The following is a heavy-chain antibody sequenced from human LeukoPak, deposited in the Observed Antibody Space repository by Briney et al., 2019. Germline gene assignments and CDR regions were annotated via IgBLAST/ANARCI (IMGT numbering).Heavy chain of an antibody. Sequence: GGSLRLSCAASGFTFSSYSMNWVRQAPGKGLEWVSSISSSSRYIYYADSVKGRFTISRDNAKNSLYLQMNSLRAEDTAVYYCARDGGTAMVTIRTFDPWGQGTLVTVSS. CDR1: GFTFSSYS. J-gene: IGHJ5*02. V-gene: IGHV3-21*01. CDR2: ISSSSRYI. CDR3: ARDGGTAMVTIRTFDP. D-gene: IGHD5-18*01.